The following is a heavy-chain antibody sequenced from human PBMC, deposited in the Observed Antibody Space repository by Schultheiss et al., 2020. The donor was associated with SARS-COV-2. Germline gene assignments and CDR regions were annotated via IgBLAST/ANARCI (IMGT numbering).Heavy chain of an antibody. Sequence: SETLSLTCAVYGGSFSGYYWSWIRQPPGKGLEWIGYIYYSGSTNYNPSLKSRVTISVDTSKNQFSLKLSSVTAADTAVYYCARDGDLRAFDYWGQGTLVTVSS. D-gene: IGHD7-27*01. CDR3: ARDGDLRAFDY. CDR1: GGSFSGYY. CDR2: IYYSGST. V-gene: IGHV4-59*01. J-gene: IGHJ4*02.